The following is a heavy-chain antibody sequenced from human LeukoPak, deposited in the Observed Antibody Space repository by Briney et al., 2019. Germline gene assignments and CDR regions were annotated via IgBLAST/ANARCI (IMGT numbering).Heavy chain of an antibody. CDR2: ISRSSQAI. V-gene: IGHV3-48*04. D-gene: IGHD6-13*01. J-gene: IGHJ6*03. CDR3: AGDPSVGSTWYYYVDV. CDR1: GVSLGSYA. Sequence: GGSLRISCEASGVSLGSYAMSWIRQAPGRGLEYIAYISRSSQAINYAESVRGRFTVSRDNARNSPYLDMNGLRAEDTAVYYCAGDPSVGSTWYYYVDVWGEGTTVTVSS.